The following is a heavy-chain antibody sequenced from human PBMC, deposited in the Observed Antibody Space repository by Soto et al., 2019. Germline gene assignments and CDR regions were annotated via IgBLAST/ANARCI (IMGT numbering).Heavy chain of an antibody. D-gene: IGHD3-3*01. J-gene: IGHJ6*03. CDR2: IIPILGIA. CDR1: GGTFSSYT. V-gene: IGHV1-69*02. Sequence: SVKVSCKASGGTFSSYTISWVRQAPGQGLEWMGRIIPILGIANYAQKFQGRVTITADKSTSTAYMELSSLRSEDTAVYYCARGFWSGLGYYYMDVWGKGTTVTVSS. CDR3: ARGFWSGLGYYYMDV.